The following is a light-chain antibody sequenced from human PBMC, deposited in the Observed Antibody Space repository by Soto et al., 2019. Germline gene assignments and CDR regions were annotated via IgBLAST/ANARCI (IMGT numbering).Light chain of an antibody. CDR1: RGIKNY. CDR3: QQRYSTPPT. J-gene: IGKJ1*01. Sequence: DIQMTQSPSSLSASVGDRVTITCRASRGIKNYLNWYQQKPGKAPNLLIYAASSLQSGVPSRFSGGGSGTDFTLSISSLQPENFATYYCQQRYSTPPTFGQGTYMDI. CDR2: AAS. V-gene: IGKV1-39*01.